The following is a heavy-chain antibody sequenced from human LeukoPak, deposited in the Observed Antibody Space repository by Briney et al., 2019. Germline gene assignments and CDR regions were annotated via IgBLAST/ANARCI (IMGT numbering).Heavy chain of an antibody. Sequence: PGGSLRLSCAASGFTFSNAWMSWVRQAPGKGLEWVGRIKSKTDGGTTDYAAPVKGRFTISRDDSKNTLYLQMNSLKTEDTAVYYCTTDSGPLLWFGELFSRTFDYWGQGTLVTVSS. CDR2: IKSKTDGGTT. V-gene: IGHV3-15*01. D-gene: IGHD3-10*01. CDR3: TTDSGPLLWFGELFSRTFDY. CDR1: GFTFSNAW. J-gene: IGHJ4*02.